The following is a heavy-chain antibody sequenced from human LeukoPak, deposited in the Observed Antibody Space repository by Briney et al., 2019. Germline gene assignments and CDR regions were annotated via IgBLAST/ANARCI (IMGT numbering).Heavy chain of an antibody. V-gene: IGHV1-69*13. CDR3: ARGRAYCSSTSCYGGDWFDP. D-gene: IGHD2-2*01. CDR2: IIPIIGTA. J-gene: IGHJ5*02. Sequence: SVKVSCKASGGTFSSYAISWVRQAPGQPLESMGGIIPIIGTANYAQKFQARVTITADESTSTAYMELSSLRSEDTAVYYCARGRAYCSSTSCYGGDWFDPWGQGTLVTVSS. CDR1: GGTFSSYA.